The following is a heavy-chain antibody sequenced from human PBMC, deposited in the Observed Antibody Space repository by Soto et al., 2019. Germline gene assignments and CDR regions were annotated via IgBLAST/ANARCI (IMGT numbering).Heavy chain of an antibody. CDR1: GGSISSGGYY. CDR3: ARERATGTTFEAFDI. Sequence: QVQLQESGPGLVKPSQTLSLTCTVSGGSISSGGYYWSWIRQHPGKGLEWIGYIYYSGSTYYNPSLKSRVTITVDTSKNQCSLKLSSGTAADTAVYYCARERATGTTFEAFDIWGQGTMVTVSS. V-gene: IGHV4-31*03. D-gene: IGHD4-17*01. CDR2: IYYSGST. J-gene: IGHJ3*02.